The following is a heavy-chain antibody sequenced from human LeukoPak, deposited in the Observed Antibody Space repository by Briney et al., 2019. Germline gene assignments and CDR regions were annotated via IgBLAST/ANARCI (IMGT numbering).Heavy chain of an antibody. CDR1: GYSISSGYY. CDR3: AGRSVS. Sequence: SETLSLTCTVSGYSISSGYYWGWIRQPPGKGLEWIGSIYHSGSTYYNPSLKSRVTISVDTSKNQFSLKLSSVTAADTAVYYCAGRSVSWGQGTMVTVSS. J-gene: IGHJ3*01. CDR2: IYHSGST. V-gene: IGHV4-38-2*02.